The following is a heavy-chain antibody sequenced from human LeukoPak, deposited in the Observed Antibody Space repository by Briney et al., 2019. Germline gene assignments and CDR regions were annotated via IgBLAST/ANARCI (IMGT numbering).Heavy chain of an antibody. CDR3: ARYGDYYGSGSYLYNYYMDV. V-gene: IGHV4-59*01. CDR2: IYYSGST. J-gene: IGHJ6*03. CDR1: GGSISSYY. Sequence: SETLSLTCTVSGGSISSYYWSWIRQPPGKGLEWIGYIYYSGSTNYNPFLKSRVTISVDTSKNQFSLKLSSVTAADTAVYYCARYGDYYGSGSYLYNYYMDVWGKGTTVTVSS. D-gene: IGHD3-10*01.